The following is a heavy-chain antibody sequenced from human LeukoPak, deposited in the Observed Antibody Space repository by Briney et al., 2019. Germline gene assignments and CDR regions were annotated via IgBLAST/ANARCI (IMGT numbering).Heavy chain of an antibody. CDR1: GFTVSSNY. CDR3: ASGSSLGYYYYYYMDV. Sequence: PGGSLRLSCAASGFTVSSNYMSWVRQAPGKGLEWVSVIYSGGSAYYADSVKGRFTISRDNSKNTLYLQMNSLRAEDTAVYYCASGSSLGYYYYYYMDVWGKGTTVTVSS. V-gene: IGHV3-53*01. CDR2: IYSGGSA. D-gene: IGHD3-10*01. J-gene: IGHJ6*03.